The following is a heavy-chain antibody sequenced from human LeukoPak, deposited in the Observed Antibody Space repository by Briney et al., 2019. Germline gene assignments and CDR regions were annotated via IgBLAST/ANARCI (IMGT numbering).Heavy chain of an antibody. CDR3: AKAVGATKIEYFQH. D-gene: IGHD1-26*01. CDR1: GFTFSDYY. V-gene: IGHV3-30*02. J-gene: IGHJ1*01. Sequence: GGSLRLSCAASGFTFSDYYMSWIRQAPGKGLEWVAFIRYDGSNKYYADSGKGRFTISRDNSKNTLYLQMNSLRAEDTAVYYCAKAVGATKIEYFQHWGQGTLVTVSS. CDR2: IRYDGSNK.